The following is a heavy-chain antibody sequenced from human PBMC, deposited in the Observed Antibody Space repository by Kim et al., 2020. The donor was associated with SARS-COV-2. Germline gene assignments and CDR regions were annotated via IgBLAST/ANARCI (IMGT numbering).Heavy chain of an antibody. V-gene: IGHV3-23*01. Sequence: YADSVKGRFTISRDNSKNTLYLQMNSLRAEDTAVYYCAKVLGGDPYFDYWGQGTLVTVSS. D-gene: IGHD4-17*01. CDR3: AKVLGGDPYFDY. J-gene: IGHJ4*02.